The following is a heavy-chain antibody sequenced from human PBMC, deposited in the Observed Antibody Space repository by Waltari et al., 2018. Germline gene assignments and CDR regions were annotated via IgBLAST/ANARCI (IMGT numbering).Heavy chain of an antibody. Sequence: EVQLVESGGGLVQPGRSLRLSCTASGFTFGDYAMSWFSQAPGKGLEWVGFIRSKAYGGTTEYAASVKGRFTISRDDSKSIAYLQMNSLKTEDTAVYYCTRGDYDILTGYYFDPWGQGTLVTVSS. J-gene: IGHJ5*02. D-gene: IGHD3-9*01. V-gene: IGHV3-49*03. CDR3: TRGDYDILTGYYFDP. CDR2: IRSKAYGGTT. CDR1: GFTFGDYA.